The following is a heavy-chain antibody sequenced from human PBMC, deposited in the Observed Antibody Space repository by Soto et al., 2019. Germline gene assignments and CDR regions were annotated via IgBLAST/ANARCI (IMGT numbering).Heavy chain of an antibody. Sequence: EVQLLESGGGLVQPGGSLRLSCVASGLTFSSNAMSWVRQAPGKGLEWVSHITSGSGGGTYYAASVKVWFTISRDNAKKTLYMQMHSLRVEDKAISCGGRGTWGAFDIWGHGTLVTVSS. D-gene: IGHD7-27*01. CDR2: ITSGSGGGT. V-gene: IGHV3-23*01. J-gene: IGHJ3*02. CDR3: GRGTWGAFDI. CDR1: GLTFSSNA.